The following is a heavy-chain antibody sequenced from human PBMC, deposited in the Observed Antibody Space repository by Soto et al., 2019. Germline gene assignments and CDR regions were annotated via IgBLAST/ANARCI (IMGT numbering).Heavy chain of an antibody. CDR1: GFTFSSYS. V-gene: IGHV3-48*01. CDR2: ISSSSSTI. J-gene: IGHJ6*03. Sequence: GGSLRLSCAASGFTFSSYSMNWVRQAPGKGLEWVSYISSSSSTIYYADSVKGRFTISRDNAKNSLYLQMNSLRAEDTAVYYCARSYSSSPYYYYYYYMDVWGKGTTVTVSS. D-gene: IGHD6-6*01. CDR3: ARSYSSSPYYYYYYYMDV.